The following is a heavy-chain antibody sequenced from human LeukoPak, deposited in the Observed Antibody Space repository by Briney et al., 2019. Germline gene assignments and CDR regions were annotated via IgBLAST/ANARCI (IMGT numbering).Heavy chain of an antibody. J-gene: IGHJ4*02. D-gene: IGHD1-20*01. Sequence: GGSLRLSCAASGFTFSTYTMNWVRQAPGKGLGWVSSISGSSNYIFYADSLKGRFTISRDNAKNSLYLQMNSLRAEDTALYYCARDAISLTGNGPDYWGQGTLVTVSS. CDR3: ARDAISLTGNGPDY. CDR2: ISGSSNYI. V-gene: IGHV3-21*01. CDR1: GFTFSTYT.